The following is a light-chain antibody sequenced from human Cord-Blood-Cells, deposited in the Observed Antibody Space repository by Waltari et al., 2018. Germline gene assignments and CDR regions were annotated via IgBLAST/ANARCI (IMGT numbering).Light chain of an antibody. CDR2: DVS. Sequence: QSALTQPASVSGSPGQSITISCTGTSSEVGGYNSVSWYQQHPGKAPKLMIYDVSNRPSGVSNRFAGSKSGNTASLTISGLQAEDEADYYCSSYTSSSTWVFGGGTKLTVL. CDR3: SSYTSSSTWV. V-gene: IGLV2-14*03. J-gene: IGLJ3*02. CDR1: SSEVGGYNS.